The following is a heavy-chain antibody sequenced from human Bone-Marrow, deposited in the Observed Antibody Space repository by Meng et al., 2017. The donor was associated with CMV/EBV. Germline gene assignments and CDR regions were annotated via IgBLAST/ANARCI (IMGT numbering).Heavy chain of an antibody. J-gene: IGHJ6*02. D-gene: IGHD2-2*01. Sequence: GESLKISCAASGFTFSTYNMNWVRQAPGKGLEWVSSMSSSSSYIYYADSVKGRFTISRDNAKNSLYLQMNSLRAEDTAVYYCARGPHHYTGYCSSTSCYEATGGMDVWGQGTTVTVSS. CDR2: MSSSSSYI. V-gene: IGHV3-21*01. CDR3: ARGPHHYTGYCSSTSCYEATGGMDV. CDR1: GFTFSTYN.